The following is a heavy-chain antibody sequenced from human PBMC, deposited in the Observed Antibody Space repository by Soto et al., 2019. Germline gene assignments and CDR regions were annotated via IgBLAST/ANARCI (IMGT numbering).Heavy chain of an antibody. J-gene: IGHJ4*02. CDR3: ARGPTGWYGYDY. CDR1: GFTFSSSW. V-gene: IGHV3-74*01. D-gene: IGHD6-19*01. Sequence: EVQLVESGGGLVQPGGSLRLSCAASGFTFSSSWMHWVRQAPGKGLVWVSRIYSDGSRTNYADSVQGRFTISRDNAKNTLYLQMNSLRAEDTALYYCARGPTGWYGYDYWGQGTLVTFSS. CDR2: IYSDGSRT.